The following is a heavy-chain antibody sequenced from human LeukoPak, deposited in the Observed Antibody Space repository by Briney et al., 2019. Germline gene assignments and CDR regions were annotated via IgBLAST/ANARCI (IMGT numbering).Heavy chain of an antibody. V-gene: IGHV4-59*01. J-gene: IGHJ5*02. D-gene: IGHD2-2*01. Sequence: SETLSLTCTVSGGSISSYYWSWIRQPPGNGLEWIGYIYYSGSTNYNPSLKSRVTISVDTSKNQFSLKLSSVTAADTAVYYCARGGYCSSTSCYRGNNWFDPWGQGTLVTVSS. CDR1: GGSISSYY. CDR3: ARGGYCSSTSCYRGNNWFDP. CDR2: IYYSGST.